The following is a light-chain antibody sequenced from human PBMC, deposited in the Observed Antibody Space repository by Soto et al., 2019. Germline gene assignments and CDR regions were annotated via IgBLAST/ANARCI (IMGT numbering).Light chain of an antibody. J-gene: IGKJ4*01. CDR1: QGISSW. V-gene: IGKV1-12*01. CDR3: QQTTSFPLT. CDR2: AAS. Sequence: DIQMTQSPSFVSASVGDRVTITCWASQGISSWLAWYQHKPRRAPKLLIHAASNLESGVPSRFSGSGAGTDGTLTISSLQPEDFAPYYCQQTTSFPLTFGGGTKVEIK.